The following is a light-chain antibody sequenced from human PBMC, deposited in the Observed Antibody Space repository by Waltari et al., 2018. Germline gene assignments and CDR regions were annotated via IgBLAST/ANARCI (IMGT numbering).Light chain of an antibody. CDR1: QSVGGN. Sequence: EIVLTQSPATLSLSPGQRGTLSCRASQSVGGNLAWYQQKPGQAPRLLIYDAPNRATGIPARFSGSGSGTDFTLTISSLEPEDFAVYYCQQRRTWPSITFGQGTRLEI. V-gene: IGKV3-11*01. CDR3: QQRRTWPSIT. J-gene: IGKJ5*01. CDR2: DAP.